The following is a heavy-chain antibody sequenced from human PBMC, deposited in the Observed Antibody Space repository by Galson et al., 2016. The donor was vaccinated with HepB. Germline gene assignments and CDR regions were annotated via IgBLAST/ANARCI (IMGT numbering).Heavy chain of an antibody. CDR3: ARGPAHGDYSPGDY. D-gene: IGHD4-17*01. V-gene: IGHV3-21*01. J-gene: IGHJ4*02. Sequence: SLRLSCAASGFTFSRYNMNWVRQAPGKGLEWVSSISSSSAYIYYADSVKGRFTISRDNAKNSLYLQTNSLRAADTALYYCARGPAHGDYSPGDYWSPGMLVSVSS. CDR2: ISSSSAYI. CDR1: GFTFSRYN.